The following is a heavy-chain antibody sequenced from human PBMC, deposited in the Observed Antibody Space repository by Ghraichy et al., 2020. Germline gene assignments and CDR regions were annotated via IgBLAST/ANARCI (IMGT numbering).Heavy chain of an antibody. Sequence: ETLSLTCTVSGGSISSYYWSWIRQPPGKGLEWIGYIYYSGSTNYNPSLKSRVTISVDTSKNQFSLKLSSVTAADTAVYYCARAQWLGPADYWGQGTLVTVSS. CDR3: ARAQWLGPADY. V-gene: IGHV4-59*01. CDR2: IYYSGST. J-gene: IGHJ4*02. D-gene: IGHD6-19*01. CDR1: GGSISSYY.